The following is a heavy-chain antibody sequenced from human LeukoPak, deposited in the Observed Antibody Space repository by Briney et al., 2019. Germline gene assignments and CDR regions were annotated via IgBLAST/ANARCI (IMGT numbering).Heavy chain of an antibody. CDR2: IIPIFGTA. CDR1: GGTFSSYA. Sequence: SVKVSCKASGGTFSSYAISWVRQAPGQGLEWIGGIIPIFGTANYAQKFQGRVTITADESTSTAYMELSSLRSEDTAVYYCARGFDGYYGFDLWGQGTMVTVSS. D-gene: IGHD5-24*01. CDR3: ARGFDGYYGFDL. V-gene: IGHV1-69*13. J-gene: IGHJ3*01.